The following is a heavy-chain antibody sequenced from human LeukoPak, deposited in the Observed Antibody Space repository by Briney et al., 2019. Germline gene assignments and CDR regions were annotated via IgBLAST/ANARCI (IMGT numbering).Heavy chain of an antibody. J-gene: IGHJ5*02. CDR1: GGTFSSYA. D-gene: IGHD3-3*01. CDR2: MNPNSGNT. V-gene: IGHV1-8*02. Sequence: ASVKVSCKASGGTFSSYAISWVRQTTGQGLEWMGWMNPNSGNTGYAQKFQGRVTMTRTTSMTTAYMELNSLRSEDTAVYYCARGHWSGYSYNWFDPWGQGTLVTVSS. CDR3: ARGHWSGYSYNWFDP.